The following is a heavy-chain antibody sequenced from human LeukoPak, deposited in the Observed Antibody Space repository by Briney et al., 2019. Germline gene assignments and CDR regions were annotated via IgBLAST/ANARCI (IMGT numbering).Heavy chain of an antibody. V-gene: IGHV4-4*07. CDR3: ARGPPPGLLWFGESMEGHYFDY. CDR1: GGSISSYY. D-gene: IGHD3-10*01. J-gene: IGHJ4*02. Sequence: SETLSLTCTVSGGSISSYYWSWIRQPAGKGLEWIGRIYTSGSTNYNPSLKSRVTMSVDTSKNQFSLKLSSVTAADTAVYYCARGPPPGLLWFGESMEGHYFDYWGQGTLVTVSS. CDR2: IYTSGST.